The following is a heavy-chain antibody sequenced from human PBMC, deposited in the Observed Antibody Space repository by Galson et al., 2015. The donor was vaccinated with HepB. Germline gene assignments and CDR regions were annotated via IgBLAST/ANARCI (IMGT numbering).Heavy chain of an antibody. V-gene: IGHV4-34*01. D-gene: IGHD3-10*01. Sequence: ETLSLTCAVYGGSFSGYYWSWIRQPPGKGLEWIGEINHSGSTNYNPSLKSRVTISVDTSKNQFSLKLSSVTAADTAVYYCARVTMVRGVIGGYYYYYGMDVWGQGTTVTVSS. CDR1: GGSFSGYY. J-gene: IGHJ6*02. CDR2: INHSGST. CDR3: ARVTMVRGVIGGYYYYYGMDV.